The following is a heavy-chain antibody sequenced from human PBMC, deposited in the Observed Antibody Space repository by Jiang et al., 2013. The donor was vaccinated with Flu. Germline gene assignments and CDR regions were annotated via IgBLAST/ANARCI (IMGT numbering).Heavy chain of an antibody. CDR2: ISGSGGST. J-gene: IGHJ6*03. V-gene: IGHV3-23*01. CDR3: ATHMAMGYYMDV. D-gene: IGHD5-24*01. CDR1: GFTFSSYA. Sequence: EVQLLESGGGLVQPGGSLRLSCAASGFTFSSYAMSWVRQAPGKGLEWVSAISGSGGSTYYADSVKGRFTISRDNSKKTLYLQMNSLRAEDTAVYYCATHMAMGYYMDVWGKGTTGHRLL.